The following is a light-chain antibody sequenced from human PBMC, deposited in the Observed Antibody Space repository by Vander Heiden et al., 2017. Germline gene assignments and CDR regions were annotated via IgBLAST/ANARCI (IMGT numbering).Light chain of an antibody. CDR2: GAS. Sequence: EIVMTQSPATLSVSPGERATLSCRASQSVSSNLAWYQQKPGQAPRLLIYGASTRATGIPARFSGSGSATEFILTISSRQSEDFAAYYCQQYNDRPPWTFGQGTKVEIK. CDR3: QQYNDRPPWT. CDR1: QSVSSN. J-gene: IGKJ1*01. V-gene: IGKV3-15*01.